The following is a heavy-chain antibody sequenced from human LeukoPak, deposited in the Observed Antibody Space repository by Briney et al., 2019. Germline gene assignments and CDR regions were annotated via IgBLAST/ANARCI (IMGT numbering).Heavy chain of an antibody. V-gene: IGHV4-38-2*02. J-gene: IGHJ6*03. D-gene: IGHD4-17*01. CDR2: IYHSGST. CDR1: GYSISSGYY. Sequence: SETLSLTCTVSGYSISSGYYWGWIRQPPGKGLEWIGSIYHSGSTNYNPSLKSRVTISVDKSKNQFSLKLSSVTAADTAVYYCARDLRQAVTTNYYYYMDVWGKGTTVTVSS. CDR3: ARDLRQAVTTNYYYYMDV.